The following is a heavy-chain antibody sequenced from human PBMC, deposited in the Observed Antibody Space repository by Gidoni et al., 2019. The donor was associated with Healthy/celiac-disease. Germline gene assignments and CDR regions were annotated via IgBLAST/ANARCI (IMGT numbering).Heavy chain of an antibody. CDR3: ARARLGLDY. CDR2: IYYSGST. J-gene: IGHJ4*02. CDR1: GGSISSYY. V-gene: IGHV4-59*01. D-gene: IGHD3-22*01. Sequence: QVQLQASGPGLAKPSEPLPLTCTVSGGSISSYYWSWIRQPPGKGLEWIGYIYYSGSTTYNPSLKSRVTISVDTSKNQFSLKLSAVTAADTAVYYCARARLGLDYWGQGTLVTVSS.